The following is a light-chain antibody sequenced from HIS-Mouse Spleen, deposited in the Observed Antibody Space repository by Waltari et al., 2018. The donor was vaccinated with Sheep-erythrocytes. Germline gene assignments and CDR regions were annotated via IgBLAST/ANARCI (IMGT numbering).Light chain of an antibody. V-gene: IGLV2-23*01. Sequence: QSALTQPAPVSGSPGQSLTIPCTGTSSDVGSYNLVPWYQQHPGKAPKLMIYEGSKRPSGVSHRFSGSKSGNTASLTISGLQAEDEADYYCCSYAGSSTPWVFGGGTKLTVL. CDR2: EGS. CDR3: CSYAGSSTPWV. CDR1: SSDVGSYNL. J-gene: IGLJ3*02.